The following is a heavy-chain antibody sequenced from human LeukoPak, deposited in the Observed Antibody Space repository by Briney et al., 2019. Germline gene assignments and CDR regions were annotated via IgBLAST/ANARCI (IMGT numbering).Heavy chain of an antibody. CDR3: ARDLVNYDSSGYLFDY. J-gene: IGHJ4*02. V-gene: IGHV1-2*02. CDR1: GYTFTGYY. CDR2: INPNSGGT. Sequence: ASVKVSCKASGYTFTGYYMHWVRQAPGQGLEWMGWINPNSGGTNYAQEFQGRVTMTRDTSISTAYMELSRLRSDDTAVYYCARDLVNYDSSGYLFDYWGQGTLVTVSS. D-gene: IGHD3-22*01.